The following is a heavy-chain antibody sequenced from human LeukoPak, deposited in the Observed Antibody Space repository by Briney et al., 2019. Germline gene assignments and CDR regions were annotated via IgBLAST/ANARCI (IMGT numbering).Heavy chain of an antibody. J-gene: IGHJ6*02. CDR3: AKEESGYDSRYYGMDV. CDR2: ISYDGSNK. V-gene: IGHV3-30*18. CDR1: GFTFSNHR. D-gene: IGHD5-12*01. Sequence: SGRSPRLSCSASGFTFSNHRVHRGRPAPGKGLEWVAVISYDGSNKYYADSVKGRFTISRDNSKNTLYLQMNSLRAEDTAVYYCAKEESGYDSRYYGMDVWGQGTTVTVSS.